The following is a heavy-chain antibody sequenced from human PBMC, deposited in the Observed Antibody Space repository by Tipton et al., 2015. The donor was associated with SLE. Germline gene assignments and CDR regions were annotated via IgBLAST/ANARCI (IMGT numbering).Heavy chain of an antibody. D-gene: IGHD3-3*01. V-gene: IGHV1-46*01. CDR2: INPRGGNT. CDR3: ARGHYDFWSGPLFYYMDV. Sequence: QSGAEVKKPGASVKVSCKASGYTFSNHYMHWVRQAPGQGLEWMGIINPRGGNTIYAQRFQGRVTMTRDTSTSTVYMELISLRSEDTAVYYCARGHYDFWSGPLFYYMDVWGRGTTVTVAS. CDR1: GYTFSNHY. J-gene: IGHJ6*03.